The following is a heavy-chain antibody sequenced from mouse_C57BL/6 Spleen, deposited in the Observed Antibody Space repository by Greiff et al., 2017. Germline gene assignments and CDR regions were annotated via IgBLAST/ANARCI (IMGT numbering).Heavy chain of an antibody. V-gene: IGHV1-22*01. CDR3: ARSATGRAWFAY. J-gene: IGHJ3*01. D-gene: IGHD4-1*02. CDR2: INPNNGGT. Sequence: EVQVVESGPELVKPGASVKMSCKASGYTFTDYNMHWVKQSHGKSLEWIGYINPNNGGTSYNQKFKGKATLTVNKSSSTAYMELRSLTSEDSAVYYCARSATGRAWFAYWGQGTLVTVSA. CDR1: GYTFTDYN.